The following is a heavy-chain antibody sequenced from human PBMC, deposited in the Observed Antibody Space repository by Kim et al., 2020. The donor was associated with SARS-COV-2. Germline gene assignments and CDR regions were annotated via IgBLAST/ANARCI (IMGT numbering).Heavy chain of an antibody. D-gene: IGHD6-13*01. CDR2: IRSKAYGGTT. V-gene: IGHV3-49*03. Sequence: GGSLRLSCTASGFTFGDYAMSWFRQAPGKGLEWVGCIRSKAYGGTTEYAASVKGRFTISRDDSKSIAYLQMNSLKTEDTAVYYCTRDYLVGQQLGTTYYYYGMDVWGQGTTVTVSS. J-gene: IGHJ6*02. CDR1: GFTFGDYA. CDR3: TRDYLVGQQLGTTYYYYGMDV.